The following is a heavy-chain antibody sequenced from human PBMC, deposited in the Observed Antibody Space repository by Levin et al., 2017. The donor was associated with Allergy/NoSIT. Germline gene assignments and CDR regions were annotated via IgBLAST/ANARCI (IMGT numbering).Heavy chain of an antibody. CDR3: ARDTAPRDYYYGMDV. J-gene: IGHJ6*02. V-gene: IGHV3-53*01. CDR2: IYSGGST. CDR1: GFTVSSNY. Sequence: GGSLRLSCAASGFTVSSNYMSWVRQAPGKGLEWVSVIYSGGSTYYADSVKGRFTISRDNSKNTLYLQMNSLRAEDTAVYYCARDTAPRDYYYGMDVWGQGTTVTVSS.